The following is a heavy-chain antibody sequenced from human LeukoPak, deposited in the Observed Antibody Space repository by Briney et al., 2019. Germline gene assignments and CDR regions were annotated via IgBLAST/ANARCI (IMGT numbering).Heavy chain of an antibody. CDR2: ISSSSSTI. Sequence: GGSLRLSCAASGFTFSSYSMNWVRQAPGKGLEWVSYISSSSSTIYYADSVKGRFTISRDNAKNSLYLQMNSLRAEDTAVYYCARDRGGGAAAGTSFDYWGQGTLATVSS. V-gene: IGHV3-48*04. CDR3: ARDRGGGAAAGTSFDY. J-gene: IGHJ4*02. CDR1: GFTFSSYS. D-gene: IGHD6-13*01.